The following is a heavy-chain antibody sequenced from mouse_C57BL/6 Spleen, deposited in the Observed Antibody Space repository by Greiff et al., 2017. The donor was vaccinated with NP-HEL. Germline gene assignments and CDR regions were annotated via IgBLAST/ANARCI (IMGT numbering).Heavy chain of an antibody. CDR2: ISDGGSYT. Sequence: DVKLVESGGGLVKPGGSLKLSCAASGFTFSSYAMSWVRQTPEKWLEWVATISDGGSYTYYPDNVKGRFTISRAHAKNNLYLQMSHLKSEDTAMDYCARGFGYSYYAMDDWGKGTSVTVSS. D-gene: IGHD1-2*01. J-gene: IGHJ4*01. V-gene: IGHV5-4*03. CDR1: GFTFSSYA. CDR3: ARGFGYSYYAMDD.